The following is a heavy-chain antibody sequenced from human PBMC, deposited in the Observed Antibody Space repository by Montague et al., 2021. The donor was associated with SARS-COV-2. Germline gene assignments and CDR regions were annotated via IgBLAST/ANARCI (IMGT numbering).Heavy chain of an antibody. CDR3: TRDYRSIVGDGLDI. CDR1: GFTSSNYD. V-gene: IGHV3-48*03. CDR2: ISTSAYTT. D-gene: IGHD3-16*02. Sequence: SLRLSCAASGFTSSNYDMNWVRQAPGKGPEWISYISTSAYTTSYAGSVKGRFTISRDNGKNSLYLQMNSLRVKDTAVYYCTRDYRSIVGDGLDIWGQGTKVTVSS. J-gene: IGHJ3*02.